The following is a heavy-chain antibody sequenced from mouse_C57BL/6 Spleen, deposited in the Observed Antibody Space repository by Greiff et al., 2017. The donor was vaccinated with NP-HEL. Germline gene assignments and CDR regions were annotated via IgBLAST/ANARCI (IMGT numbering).Heavy chain of an antibody. J-gene: IGHJ1*03. CDR2: IDPSDSET. V-gene: IGHV1-52*01. CDR1: GYTFTSYW. Sequence: QVQLQQPGAELVRPGSSVKLSCKASGYTFTSYWMHWVKQRPIQGLEWIGNIDPSDSETHYNQKFKDKATLTVDKSSSTAYMQLSSLTSEDSAVYYCAGYGKGNWYFDVWGTGTTVTVSS. D-gene: IGHD2-1*01. CDR3: AGYGKGNWYFDV.